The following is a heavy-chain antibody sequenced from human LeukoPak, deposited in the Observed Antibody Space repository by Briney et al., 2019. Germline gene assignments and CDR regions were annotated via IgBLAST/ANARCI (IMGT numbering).Heavy chain of an antibody. CDR1: GYTFTNYA. V-gene: IGHV1-3*01. D-gene: IGHD6-19*01. CDR2: INAGNGNT. CDR3: ARLYNSGWDPLDY. J-gene: IGHJ4*02. Sequence: GASVKVSCKASGYTFTNYAMHWVRQAPGQRLEWMGWINAGNGNTRYSQNFQGRVTITRDTSASTVYMELSSLRSEDTAVYYCARLYNSGWDPLDYWGQGTLVTVSS.